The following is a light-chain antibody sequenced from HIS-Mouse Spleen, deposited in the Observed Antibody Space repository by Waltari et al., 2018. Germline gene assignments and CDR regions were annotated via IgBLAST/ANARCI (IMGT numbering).Light chain of an antibody. CDR3: QQYGSSLWT. CDR2: GAS. CDR1: QSVSSSY. Sequence: IVLTQSPGTLSLSPEERATLSCRASQSVSSSYLAWYQQKPGQAPRLLIYGASSRATGIPDRFSGSGSGTDFTLTISRLEPEDFAVYYCQQYGSSLWTFGQGTKVEIK. V-gene: IGKV3-20*01. J-gene: IGKJ1*01.